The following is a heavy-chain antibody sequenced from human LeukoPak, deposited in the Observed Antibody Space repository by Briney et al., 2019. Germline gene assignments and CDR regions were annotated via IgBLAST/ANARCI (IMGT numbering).Heavy chain of an antibody. CDR3: AKEVWFGELNYFDY. CDR1: GFTFSSFG. V-gene: IGHV3-30*02. Sequence: PGGSLRLSCAASGFTFSSFGMHWARQAPGKGVEGVAFIRYDGSNKYYADSVKGRFTISRDNSKNALYLQMNSLRAEDTAVYYCAKEVWFGELNYFDYWGQGTLVTVSS. D-gene: IGHD3-10*01. CDR2: IRYDGSNK. J-gene: IGHJ4*02.